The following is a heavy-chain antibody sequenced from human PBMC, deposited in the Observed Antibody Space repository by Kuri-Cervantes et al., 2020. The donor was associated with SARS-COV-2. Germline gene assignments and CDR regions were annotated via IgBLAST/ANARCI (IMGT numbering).Heavy chain of an antibody. CDR3: ARDQVRPDAFDI. Sequence: GESLKISCAASGFTFSSYWMSWVRQAPGKGLEWVANVKQDGSEKYYVDSVKGRFTISRDNSKNALYLQMGSLRAEDMAVYYCARDQVRPDAFDIWGQGTMVTVSS. J-gene: IGHJ3*02. D-gene: IGHD6-25*01. CDR2: VKQDGSEK. V-gene: IGHV3-7*01. CDR1: GFTFSSYW.